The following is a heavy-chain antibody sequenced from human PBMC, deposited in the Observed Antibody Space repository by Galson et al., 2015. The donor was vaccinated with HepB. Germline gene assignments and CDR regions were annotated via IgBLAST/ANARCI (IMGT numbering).Heavy chain of an antibody. J-gene: IGHJ5*02. D-gene: IGHD6-13*01. CDR1: GYSFTSYW. V-gene: IGHV5-51*01. CDR3: ARQESSSWYPARHNWFDP. CDR2: IYPGDSDT. Sequence: QSGAEVKKPGESLKISCKGSGYSFTSYWIGWVRQMPGKGLEWMGIIYPGDSDTRYSPSFQGQVTISADKSISTAYLQWSSLKASDTAMYYCARQESSSWYPARHNWFDPWGQGTLVTVSS.